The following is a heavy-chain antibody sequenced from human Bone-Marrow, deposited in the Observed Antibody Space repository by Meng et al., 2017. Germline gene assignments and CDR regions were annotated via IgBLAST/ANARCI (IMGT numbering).Heavy chain of an antibody. D-gene: IGHD1-26*01. CDR3: ARGDPSGSYYYYYGMDV. J-gene: IGHJ6*02. CDR2: ISSSGSTI. V-gene: IGHV3-48*03. CDR1: GFTFSSYE. Sequence: GGSLRLSCAASGFTFSSYEMNWVRQAPGKGLEWVSYISSSGSTIYYADSVKGRFTISRDNAKNSLYLQMNSLRAEDTAVYYCARGDPSGSYYYYYGMDVWGQGTTVTVSS.